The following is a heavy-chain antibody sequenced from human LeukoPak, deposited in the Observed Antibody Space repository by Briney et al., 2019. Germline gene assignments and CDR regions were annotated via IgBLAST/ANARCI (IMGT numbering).Heavy chain of an antibody. CDR2: IIPIFGTA. J-gene: IGHJ3*02. CDR3: ARGRTARSAFDI. V-gene: IGHV1-69*13. CDR1: GGTFSSYA. D-gene: IGHD1/OR15-1a*01. Sequence: SVKVSCKAPGGTFSSYAISWVRQAPGQGLEWMGGIIPIFGTANYAQKFQGRVTITADESTSTAYMELSSLRSEDAAVYYCARGRTARSAFDIWGQGTMVTVSS.